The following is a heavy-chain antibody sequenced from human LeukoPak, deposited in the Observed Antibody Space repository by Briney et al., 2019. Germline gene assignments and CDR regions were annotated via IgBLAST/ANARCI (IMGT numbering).Heavy chain of an antibody. CDR3: ARCPDYDFWSGYLLGYYYGMDV. J-gene: IGHJ6*02. V-gene: IGHV3-21*01. Sequence: GGSLRLSCAASGFTLSSYSMNWVRQAPGKGLEWVSSISSSSSYIYYADSVKGRFTISRDNAKNSLYLQMNSLRAEDTAVYYCARCPDYDFWSGYLLGYYYGMDVWGQGTTVTVSS. CDR1: GFTLSSYS. D-gene: IGHD3-3*01. CDR2: ISSSSSYI.